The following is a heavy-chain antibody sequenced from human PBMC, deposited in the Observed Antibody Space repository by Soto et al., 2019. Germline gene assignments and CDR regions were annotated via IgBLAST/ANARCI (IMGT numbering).Heavy chain of an antibody. CDR3: ASCSGGSCYYYGMDV. CDR2: IYYSGST. Sequence: QVQLQESGPGLVKPSQTLSLTCTVSGGSISSGDYYWSWIRQPPGKGLEWIGYIYYSGSTYYNPSLKSRVTISVDTSKNQFSLKLSSVTAADTAVYYCASCSGGSCYYYGMDVWGQGTTVTVSS. D-gene: IGHD2-15*01. V-gene: IGHV4-30-4*01. CDR1: GGSISSGDYY. J-gene: IGHJ6*02.